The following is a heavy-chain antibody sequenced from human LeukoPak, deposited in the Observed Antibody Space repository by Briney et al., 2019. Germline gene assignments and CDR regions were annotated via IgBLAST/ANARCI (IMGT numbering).Heavy chain of an antibody. V-gene: IGHV4-61*01. D-gene: IGHD5-18*01. CDR2: IYYSGST. CDR3: AREAMYSYGNNFDY. Sequence: SETLSLTCTVSGGSVSSGSYYWSWIRQPPGKGLEWIGYIYYSGSTNYNPSLKSRVTISVDTSKNQSPLKLSSVTAADTAVYHCAREAMYSYGNNFDYWGQGTLVTVSS. CDR1: GGSVSSGSYY. J-gene: IGHJ4*02.